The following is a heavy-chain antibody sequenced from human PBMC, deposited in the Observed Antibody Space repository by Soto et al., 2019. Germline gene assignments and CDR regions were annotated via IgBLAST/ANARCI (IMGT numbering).Heavy chain of an antibody. D-gene: IGHD3-3*01. Sequence: GGSLRLSCAASGFTFDDYAMHWVRQAPGKGLEWVSLISWDGGSTYYADSVKGRFTISRDNSKNSLYLQMNSLRAEDTALYYCAKDIGPIEIFGVVTYYYYGMDVWGQGTTVTVSS. J-gene: IGHJ6*02. CDR1: GFTFDDYA. CDR2: ISWDGGST. CDR3: AKDIGPIEIFGVVTYYYYGMDV. V-gene: IGHV3-43D*04.